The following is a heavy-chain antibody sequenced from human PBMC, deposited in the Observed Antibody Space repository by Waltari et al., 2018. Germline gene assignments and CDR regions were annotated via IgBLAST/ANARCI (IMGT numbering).Heavy chain of an antibody. Sequence: QVQLQQWGAGLLKPSETLSLTCAVNGGSFSAYYWSWTRQPPGKGLEWIGEIDNSGRTDYHPSLKSRVTISVDASRNQFSLELNSVTAADTAVYFCARGSRWAEYFQFWGQGTLVTVSS. CDR1: GGSFSAYY. J-gene: IGHJ1*01. CDR2: IDNSGRT. CDR3: ARGSRWAEYFQF. V-gene: IGHV4-34*01.